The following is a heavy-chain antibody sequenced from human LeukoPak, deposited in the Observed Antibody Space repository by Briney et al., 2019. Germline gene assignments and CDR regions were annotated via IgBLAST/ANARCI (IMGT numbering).Heavy chain of an antibody. CDR1: GYSISSGYL. V-gene: IGHV4-38-2*01. Sequence: PSETLSLTCAVSGYSISSGYLWGWIRQPPGKGLEWIGSIYHSGSTYYNPSLKSRVTISVDTSKNQFSLKLSSVTAADTAVYYCASRLPTTVTTGDSTDYWGQGTLVTVPS. D-gene: IGHD4-11*01. J-gene: IGHJ4*02. CDR3: ASRLPTTVTTGDSTDY. CDR2: IYHSGST.